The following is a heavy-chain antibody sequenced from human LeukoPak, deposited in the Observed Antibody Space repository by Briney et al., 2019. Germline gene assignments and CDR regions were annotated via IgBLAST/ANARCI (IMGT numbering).Heavy chain of an antibody. CDR3: AAGPQGPTSGFDY. Sequence: ASVKVSCKASGFTFTSSAMQWVRQTRGQRLEWIGWIVVGSGNTNDAQKFQERVTLTRDMSTSTAYMEMSSLRSEDTAVYYCAAGPQGPTSGFDYWGQGTLVTVSS. D-gene: IGHD1-14*01. J-gene: IGHJ4*02. CDR2: IVVGSGNT. V-gene: IGHV1-58*02. CDR1: GFTFTSSA.